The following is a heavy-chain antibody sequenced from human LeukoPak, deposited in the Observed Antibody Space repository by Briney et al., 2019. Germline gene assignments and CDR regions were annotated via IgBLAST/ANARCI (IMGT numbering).Heavy chain of an antibody. Sequence: SETLSLTCTVSGGSISSSSYYWGWIRQPPGKGLEWIGSIYYSGSTYYNPSLKSRVTISVDTSKNQFSLKLSSVTVADTAVYYCARDPLLWFGEAYYYGMDVWGQGTTVTVSS. CDR2: IYYSGST. V-gene: IGHV4-39*07. D-gene: IGHD3-10*01. CDR3: ARDPLLWFGEAYYYGMDV. CDR1: GGSISSSSYY. J-gene: IGHJ6*01.